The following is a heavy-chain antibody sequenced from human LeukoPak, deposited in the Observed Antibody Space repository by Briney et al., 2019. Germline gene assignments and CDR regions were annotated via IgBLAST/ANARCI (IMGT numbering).Heavy chain of an antibody. CDR3: ARGGYDILTGYEGYYFDY. Sequence: GGSLRLSCAASGFTFSSYEMNWVRQAPGKGLEWVSYISSSGSTIYYADSVKGRFTISRDNAKKSLYLQMNSLRAEDTAVYYCARGGYDILTGYEGYYFDYWGQGTLVTVSS. V-gene: IGHV3-48*03. J-gene: IGHJ4*02. CDR2: ISSSGSTI. D-gene: IGHD3-9*01. CDR1: GFTFSSYE.